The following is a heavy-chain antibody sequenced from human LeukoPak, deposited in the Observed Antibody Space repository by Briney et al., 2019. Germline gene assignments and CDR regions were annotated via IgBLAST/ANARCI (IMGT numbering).Heavy chain of an antibody. V-gene: IGHV3-23*01. Sequence: GGSLRFSCVASGFTFSTYAMSWVRQAPGKGLEWVSVISGSGGSTYYADSVKGRFTISRDNSKNTLYLQMNSLRAEDTAIYYCAREWFYDSSGYYVYWGQGTLVTVSS. CDR1: GFTFSTYA. CDR3: AREWFYDSSGYYVY. J-gene: IGHJ4*02. CDR2: ISGSGGST. D-gene: IGHD3-22*01.